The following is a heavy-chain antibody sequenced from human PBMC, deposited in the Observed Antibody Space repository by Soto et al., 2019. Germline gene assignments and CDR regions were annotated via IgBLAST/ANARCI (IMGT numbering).Heavy chain of an antibody. Sequence: QVTLRESGPVLVKPTETLTLTCTVSDARMGVSWIRQPPGKALEWLAHIFSNDEKAYSTSLKNRLTISKDTXRRQVALAMTNMDPVDTATYFCARYASGRQDYGMDVWGQGTTVTVSS. CDR1: DARMG. J-gene: IGHJ6*02. D-gene: IGHD2-2*01. V-gene: IGHV2-26*01. CDR2: IFSNDEK. CDR3: ARYASGRQDYGMDV.